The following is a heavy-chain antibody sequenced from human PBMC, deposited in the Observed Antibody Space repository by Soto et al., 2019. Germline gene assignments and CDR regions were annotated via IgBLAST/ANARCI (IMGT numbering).Heavy chain of an antibody. CDR2: INHSGST. D-gene: IGHD6-19*01. J-gene: IGHJ5*02. Sequence: QVQLQQWGAGLLKPSETLSLTCAVYGGSFSGYYWSWIRQPPGKGLEWIGEINHSGSTNYNPSLKSRVTISVDTSKNQFSLMLSSVTAADTAVYYCARGHVAGNWFDPWGQGTLVTVSS. V-gene: IGHV4-34*01. CDR3: ARGHVAGNWFDP. CDR1: GGSFSGYY.